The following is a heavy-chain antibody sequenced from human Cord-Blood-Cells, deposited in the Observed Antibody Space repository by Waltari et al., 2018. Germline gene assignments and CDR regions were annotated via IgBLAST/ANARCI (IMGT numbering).Heavy chain of an antibody. CDR3: ARDSYDFWSGYFQGGYYYYMDV. J-gene: IGHJ6*03. V-gene: IGHV3-33*01. CDR1: GFTFSSYG. D-gene: IGHD3-3*01. Sequence: AASGFTFSSYGMHWVRQAPGKGLEWVAVIWYDGSNKYYADSWKVRLTSSRDNSKNPLDLQMNSLRAEDTAVYYCARDSYDFWSGYFQGGYYYYMDVWGKGTTVTVSS. CDR2: IWYDGSNK.